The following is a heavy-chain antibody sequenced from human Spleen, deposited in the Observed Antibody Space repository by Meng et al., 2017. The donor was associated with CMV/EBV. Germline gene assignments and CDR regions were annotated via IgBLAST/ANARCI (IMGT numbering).Heavy chain of an antibody. Sequence: GESLKISCAASGFTFSSYAMSWVRQAPGKGLEWVGFIRSKAYGGTTEYAASVKGRFTISRDDSKSIAYLQMNSLKTEDTAVYYCTRAHPDRITIFGVVMYYYYGMDVWGQGTTVTVSS. CDR2: IRSKAYGGTT. D-gene: IGHD3-3*01. CDR1: GFTFSSYA. V-gene: IGHV3-49*04. J-gene: IGHJ6*02. CDR3: TRAHPDRITIFGVVMYYYYGMDV.